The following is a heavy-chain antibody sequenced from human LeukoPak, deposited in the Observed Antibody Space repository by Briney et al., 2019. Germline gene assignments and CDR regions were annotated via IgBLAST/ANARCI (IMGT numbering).Heavy chain of an antibody. V-gene: IGHV1-2*06. CDR2: INPNSGGT. CDR3: ARDLIDTMIVVTPYDAFDI. J-gene: IGHJ3*02. Sequence: ASVKVSCKASGYTFTGYYMHLVRQAPGQGLEWMGRINPNSGGTNYAQKFQGRVTMTRDTSISTAYMELSRLRSDDTAVYYCARDLIDTMIVVTPYDAFDIWGQGTMVTVSS. CDR1: GYTFTGYY. D-gene: IGHD3-22*01.